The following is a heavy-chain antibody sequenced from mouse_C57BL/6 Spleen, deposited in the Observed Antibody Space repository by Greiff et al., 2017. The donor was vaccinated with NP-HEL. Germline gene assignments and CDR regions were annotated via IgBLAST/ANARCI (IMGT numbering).Heavy chain of an antibody. CDR1: GYTFTSYW. D-gene: IGHD2-4*01. Sequence: QVQLQQPGAELVRPGSSVKLSCKASGYTFTSYWMDWVKQRPGQGLEWIGNIYPSDSETHYNQKFKDKATLTVDKSSSTAYMQLSSLTSEDSAVYYCASVNYDYGLGYWGQGTSVTVSS. CDR2: IYPSDSET. V-gene: IGHV1-61*01. J-gene: IGHJ4*01. CDR3: ASVNYDYGLGY.